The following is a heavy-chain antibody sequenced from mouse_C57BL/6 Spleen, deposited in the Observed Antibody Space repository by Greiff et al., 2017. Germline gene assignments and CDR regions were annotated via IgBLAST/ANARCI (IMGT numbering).Heavy chain of an antibody. CDR1: GYSITSGYY. Sequence: ESGPGLVKPSQSLSLTCSVTGYSITSGYYWNWIRQFPGNKLEWMGYISYDGSNNYNPSLKNRISITRDTSKNQFFLKLNSVTTEDTATYYCARGGYDGYYYAMDYWGQGTSVTVSS. J-gene: IGHJ4*01. D-gene: IGHD2-2*01. CDR3: ARGGYDGYYYAMDY. CDR2: ISYDGSN. V-gene: IGHV3-6*01.